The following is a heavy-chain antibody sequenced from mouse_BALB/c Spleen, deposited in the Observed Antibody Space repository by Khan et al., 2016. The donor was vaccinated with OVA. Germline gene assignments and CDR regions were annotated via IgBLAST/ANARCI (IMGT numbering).Heavy chain of an antibody. CDR1: GYSFTGYF. J-gene: IGHJ2*01. Sequence: VQLKESGPELVRPGASVKISCKASGYSFTGYFMNWVMQSHGKSLEWIGRINPHIGETFYNQRFKDKAKLTVDESSITAHLELRSLAPEVSAVYICTRIYLSDFDYWGQGTTLTVSA. CDR2: INPHIGET. CDR3: TRIYLSDFDY. D-gene: IGHD2-1*01. V-gene: IGHV1-20*02.